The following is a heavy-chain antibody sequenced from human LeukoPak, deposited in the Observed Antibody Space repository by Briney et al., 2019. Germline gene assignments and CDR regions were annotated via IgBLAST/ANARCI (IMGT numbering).Heavy chain of an antibody. CDR3: ATGKYYDILTGYKGDYYGMDV. CDR1: GYTLTELF. J-gene: IGHJ6*04. CDR2: FDPEDGET. D-gene: IGHD3-9*01. Sequence: GASAKVSCKVSGYTLTELFMHWVRQAPGKGLEWMGGFDPEDGETIYAQKFQGRVTMTEDTSTDTAYMELSSLRSEDTAVYYCATGKYYDILTGYKGDYYGMDVWGKGTTVTVSS. V-gene: IGHV1-24*01.